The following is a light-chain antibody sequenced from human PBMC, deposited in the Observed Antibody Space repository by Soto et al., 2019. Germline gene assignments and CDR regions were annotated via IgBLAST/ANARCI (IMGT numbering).Light chain of an antibody. Sequence: DIVITHSPDSLSVSLCARSTINCKSSQSVLYSSNNKNYLAWYQQKPGQPPKLLIYWASTRESGVPDRFSGSGSGTDFTLTISSLQAEDVAVYYCQQYYSTPWTFGQGTKVDIK. J-gene: IGKJ1*01. CDR2: WAS. V-gene: IGKV4-1*01. CDR3: QQYYSTPWT. CDR1: QSVLYSSNNKNY.